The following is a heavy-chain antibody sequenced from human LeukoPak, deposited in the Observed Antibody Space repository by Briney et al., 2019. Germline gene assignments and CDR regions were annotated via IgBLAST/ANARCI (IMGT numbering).Heavy chain of an antibody. CDR2: ISGSGGST. D-gene: IGHD3-10*01. CDR3: AKDPFYYYGSGSYYEGGVY. J-gene: IGHJ4*02. Sequence: GGSLRLSCAASGFTFSSYGMSWVRQAPGKGLEWVSAISGSGGSTYYADSVKGRFTISRDNSKNTLYLQMNSLRAEDTAVYYCAKDPFYYYGSGSYYEGGVYWGQGTLVTVSS. CDR1: GFTFSSYG. V-gene: IGHV3-23*01.